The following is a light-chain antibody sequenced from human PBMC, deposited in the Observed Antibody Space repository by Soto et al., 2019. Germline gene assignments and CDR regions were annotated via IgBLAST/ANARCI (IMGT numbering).Light chain of an antibody. CDR3: QQYNNWPRT. CDR1: QSVSSN. CDR2: GES. Sequence: EIVMTQSPATLSVSPGERATLSCRASQSVSSNLAWYQQKPGQTPRLLIYGESTRATGIPARFSGSASGTEFTLTISSLQFEDFAVYYCQQYNNWPRTLGQGTKVDMK. J-gene: IGKJ1*01. V-gene: IGKV3-15*01.